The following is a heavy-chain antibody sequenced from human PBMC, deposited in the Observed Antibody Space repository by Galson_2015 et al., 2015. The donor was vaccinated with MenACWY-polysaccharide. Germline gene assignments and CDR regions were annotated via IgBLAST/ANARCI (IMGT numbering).Heavy chain of an antibody. CDR1: GFTFSTYW. Sequence: SLRLSCAASGFTFSTYWMSWVRQAPGKGLEWVANIKQDGSEKYYVDSVKGRFTISRDNAKNSLYLQLNSLRAEDTAVYYCASPPGNCYLIDYWGQGTLVTVSS. V-gene: IGHV3-7*01. J-gene: IGHJ4*02. D-gene: IGHD1-1*01. CDR2: IKQDGSEK. CDR3: ASPPGNCYLIDY.